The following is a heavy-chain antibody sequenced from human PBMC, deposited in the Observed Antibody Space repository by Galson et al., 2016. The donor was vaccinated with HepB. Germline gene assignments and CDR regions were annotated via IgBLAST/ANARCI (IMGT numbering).Heavy chain of an antibody. CDR3: ARDHRPPTWTYGNHYGLDV. CDR1: EFMFSAYG. Sequence: SLRLSCAASEFMFSAYGMNWVRQAPGKGLEWVSSISSSSNYIYYADSVKGRFTISRDNTGTSVFLQMDSLRVEDTAVYYCARDHRPPTWTYGNHYGLDVWGKGTTVTVSS. V-gene: IGHV3-21*04. J-gene: IGHJ6*04. D-gene: IGHD5-12*01. CDR2: ISSSSNYI.